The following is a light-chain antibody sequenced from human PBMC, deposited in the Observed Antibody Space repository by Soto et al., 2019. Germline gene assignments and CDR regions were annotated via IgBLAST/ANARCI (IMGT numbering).Light chain of an antibody. J-gene: IGKJ5*01. CDR3: QQHDGRPTMT. CDR1: QDIDNS. V-gene: IGKV1-33*01. CDR2: AVS. Sequence: IQLTQSPSSLSASVGETVTITCRASQDIDNSLNWYQHQPGKAPKLLIYAVSFLETGVPSRFSGRGSGTTFSLTINSLQADDSATYYCQQHDGRPTMTFXQGTRMEIK.